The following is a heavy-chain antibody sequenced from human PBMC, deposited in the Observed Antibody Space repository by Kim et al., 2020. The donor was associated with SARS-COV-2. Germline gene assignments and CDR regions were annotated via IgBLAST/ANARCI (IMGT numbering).Heavy chain of an antibody. J-gene: IGHJ4*02. D-gene: IGHD2-2*01. CDR3: ARRAQFGSSWAFDY. Sequence: SETLSLTCTVSGGSVSSSLYYWGWIRQFPGKALEWIGTASSSGTTFYKPSLKSRVTIAVDVYRNQFSLRLSSVSAGDSVVYYCARRAQFGSSWAFDYWGQGTLVTVSS. V-gene: IGHV4-39*01. CDR2: ASSSGTT. CDR1: GGSVSSSLYY.